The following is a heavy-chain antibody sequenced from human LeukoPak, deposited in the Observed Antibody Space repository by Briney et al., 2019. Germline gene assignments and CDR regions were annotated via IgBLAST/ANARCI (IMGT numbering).Heavy chain of an antibody. J-gene: IGHJ4*02. V-gene: IGHV4-59*12. D-gene: IGHD5-12*01. Sequence: SETLSLTCTVSGGSISSYYWNWIRQPPGKGLEWIGYIYYSGSTNCNPSLKSRVTISVDTSKNQLSLKLSSVTAADTAVYYCASFDGYSGYDGYWGQGTLVTVSS. CDR1: GGSISSYY. CDR2: IYYSGST. CDR3: ASFDGYSGYDGY.